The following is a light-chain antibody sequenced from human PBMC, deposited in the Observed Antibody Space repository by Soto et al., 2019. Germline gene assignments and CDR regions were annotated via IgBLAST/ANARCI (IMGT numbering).Light chain of an antibody. CDR2: EVS. CDR3: SSYRGRSPSV. J-gene: IGLJ2*01. V-gene: IGLV2-14*01. Sequence: QSVLTQPASVSGSPGQSITISCTGTSSDVGTYNYVSWYQHHPGKAPKLMISEVSNRPSGVSNRFSGSKSGNTASLTISGLQAEDEADYYCSSYRGRSPSVFGSGTKLTVL. CDR1: SSDVGTYNY.